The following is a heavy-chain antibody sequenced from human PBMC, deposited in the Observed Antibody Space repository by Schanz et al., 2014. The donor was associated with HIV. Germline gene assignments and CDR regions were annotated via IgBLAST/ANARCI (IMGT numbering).Heavy chain of an antibody. CDR1: GGSFSAYY. CDR2: INHSGNT. J-gene: IGHJ4*02. D-gene: IGHD3-22*01. Sequence: QVQLQQWGAGLLKPSETLSLTCVVYGGSFSAYYWSWIRQPPGKGLEWIGKINHSGNTNYNPSLKSRAPISLDAFKNRFTLKMRSVAAADTAVYYCARTYYYDGSPLPLDSWGQGTLVTVSS. CDR3: ARTYYYDGSPLPLDS. V-gene: IGHV4-34*01.